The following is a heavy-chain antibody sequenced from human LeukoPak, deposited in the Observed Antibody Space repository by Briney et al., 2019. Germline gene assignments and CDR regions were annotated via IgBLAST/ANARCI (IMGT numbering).Heavy chain of an antibody. CDR3: AARPPSDIYYGVFDY. V-gene: IGHV3-23*01. J-gene: IGHJ4*02. CDR1: GFTVSSNY. CDR2: ISASGGGT. D-gene: IGHD3-10*01. Sequence: GGSLRLSCAASGFTVSSNYMSWVRQAPGKGLEWVSGISASGGGTYYAGSVKGRFTISRDNSKNTVYLQMNSLRAEDTAVYYCAARPPSDIYYGVFDYWGQGIPVTVSS.